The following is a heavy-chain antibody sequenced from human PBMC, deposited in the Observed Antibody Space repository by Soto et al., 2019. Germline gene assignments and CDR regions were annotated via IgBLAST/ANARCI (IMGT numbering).Heavy chain of an antibody. CDR1: GGSISNYY. V-gene: IGHV4-59*01. Sequence: QVQLQESGPGLVKPSETLSLTCTVSGGSISNYYWSWIRQPPGKRLEWIGYIYYSGSTNYNPSLTSRVALSVDTSNHQFSLNLSSVTAADTAVYYCARVPSGDSDGYPDYYFDLWGRGTLVMVSS. J-gene: IGHJ2*01. D-gene: IGHD5-18*01. CDR3: ARVPSGDSDGYPDYYFDL. CDR2: IYYSGST.